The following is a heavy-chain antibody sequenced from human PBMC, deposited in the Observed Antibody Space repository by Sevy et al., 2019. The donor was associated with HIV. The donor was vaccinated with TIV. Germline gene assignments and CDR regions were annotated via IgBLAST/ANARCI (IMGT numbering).Heavy chain of an antibody. D-gene: IGHD3-22*01. CDR3: ARATYYYDSSGPYYFDY. CDR2: ITSSGSTI. V-gene: IGHV3-48*03. Sequence: GGSLRLSCAASGFTFSNFEMNWVRQAPGKGLEWVSYITSSGSTIYYADSVQGRVTISRDNAKNSLFLQMNSLRVEDTAVYYCARATYYYDSSGPYYFDYWGQGTLVTVSS. J-gene: IGHJ4*02. CDR1: GFTFSNFE.